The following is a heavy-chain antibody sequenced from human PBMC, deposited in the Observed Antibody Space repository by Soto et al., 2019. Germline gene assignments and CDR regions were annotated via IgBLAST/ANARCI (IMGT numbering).Heavy chain of an antibody. CDR3: GRLEGLATISYYFDY. J-gene: IGHJ4*02. CDR2: VYYSGST. V-gene: IGHV4-39*01. Sequence: SETLSLTCTVSGGSASSSSYYWGWVRQTPGKGLEWIGSVYYSGSTYYNPSLESRVTISVDKSKNQFSLKLMSLSAADTAVYYCGRLEGLATISYYFDYWGQGALVTVSS. CDR1: GGSASSSSYY. D-gene: IGHD3-9*01.